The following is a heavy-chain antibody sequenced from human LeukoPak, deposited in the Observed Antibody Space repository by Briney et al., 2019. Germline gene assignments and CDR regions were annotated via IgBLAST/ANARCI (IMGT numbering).Heavy chain of an antibody. D-gene: IGHD3-16*01. CDR1: GFTFSTYW. J-gene: IGHJ6*02. Sequence: GSLRLSCAASGFTFSTYWMHWVRQAPGKGLVWVSRINSDGGSSSYADSVMGRLTISRDNAKNTLFLQMNSLRAEDTAVYYCARFGVNYGMDVWGQGTTVTVSS. CDR3: ARFGVNYGMDV. V-gene: IGHV3-74*01. CDR2: INSDGGSS.